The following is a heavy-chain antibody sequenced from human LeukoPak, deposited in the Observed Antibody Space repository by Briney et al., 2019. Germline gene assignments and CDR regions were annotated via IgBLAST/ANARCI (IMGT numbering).Heavy chain of an antibody. Sequence: GGSLRLSCAASGFTFSSYEMNWVRQAPGKGLEWVSYISSSGSTIYYADSVKGRFTISRDNAKNSLYPQMNSLRAEDTAVYYCARVTVYYYYMDVWGKGTTVTISS. CDR1: GFTFSSYE. V-gene: IGHV3-48*03. D-gene: IGHD4-17*01. CDR2: ISSSGSTI. J-gene: IGHJ6*03. CDR3: ARVTVYYYYMDV.